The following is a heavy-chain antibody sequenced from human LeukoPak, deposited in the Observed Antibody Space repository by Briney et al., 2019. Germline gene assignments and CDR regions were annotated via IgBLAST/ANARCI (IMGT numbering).Heavy chain of an antibody. CDR2: ISWNSGSI. Sequence: GGSLRLSCAASGFTFDDYAMHWVRQAPGKGLEWVSGISWNSGSIGYADSVKGRFTISRDNAKNSLYLLMNSLRAEDTALYYCAREGDWGQGTLVTVSS. CDR3: AREGD. J-gene: IGHJ4*02. V-gene: IGHV3-9*01. CDR1: GFTFDDYA.